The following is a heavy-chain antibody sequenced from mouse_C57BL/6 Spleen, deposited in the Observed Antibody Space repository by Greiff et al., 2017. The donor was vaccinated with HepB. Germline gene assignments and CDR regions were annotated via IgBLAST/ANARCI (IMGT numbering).Heavy chain of an antibody. J-gene: IGHJ2*01. CDR3: AGNYYGSSYFDY. CDR1: GYTFTSYT. D-gene: IGHD1-1*01. Sequence: VQLQQSGAELARPGASVKMSCKASGYTFTSYTMHWVKQRPGQGLEWIGYINPSSGYTKYNQKFKDKATLTADKSSSTAYMQLSSLTSEDSAVYYCAGNYYGSSYFDYWGQGTTLTVSS. V-gene: IGHV1-4*01. CDR2: INPSSGYT.